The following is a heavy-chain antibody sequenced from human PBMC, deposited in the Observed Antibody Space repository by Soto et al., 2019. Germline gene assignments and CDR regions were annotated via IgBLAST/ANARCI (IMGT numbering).Heavy chain of an antibody. D-gene: IGHD5-18*01. CDR2: TQYSGST. J-gene: IGHJ6*02. V-gene: IGHV4-30-4*01. CDR1: GGSIGSDDYY. CDR3: ARDLHTAGPYYYYYYGMDV. Sequence: PSETLSLTCTVSGGSIGSDDYYWTWIRQPPGKGPEWIGNTQYSGSTNYNPSLKSRITISVDTSKNQFSLKLGSVTAADTAVYYCARDLHTAGPYYYYYYGMDVWGQGTTVTVSS.